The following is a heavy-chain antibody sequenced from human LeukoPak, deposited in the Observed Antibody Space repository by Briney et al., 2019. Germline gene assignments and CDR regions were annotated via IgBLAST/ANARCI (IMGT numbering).Heavy chain of an antibody. J-gene: IGHJ4*02. Sequence: SQTLSLTCAISGDSVCSNSVAWNWIRQSPSRGLEWLGRTYYRSRWHNDYALSVKSRITINPDTSQNQFSLQLNSVTPEDTAVYYCARDYTYYYGSGSYYFDYWGQGTLVTVSS. V-gene: IGHV6-1*01. D-gene: IGHD3-10*01. CDR1: GDSVCSNSVA. CDR3: ARDYTYYYGSGSYYFDY. CDR2: TYYRSRWHN.